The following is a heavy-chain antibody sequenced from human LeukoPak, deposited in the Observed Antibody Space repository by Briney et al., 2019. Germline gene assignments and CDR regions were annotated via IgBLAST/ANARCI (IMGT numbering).Heavy chain of an antibody. D-gene: IGHD2-2*01. V-gene: IGHV5-51*01. J-gene: IGHJ6*02. Sequence: GESLKISCKGSGYSFTSYWIGWVRHMPGKGLEWMGIIYLGDSDTRYSPSFQGQVTISADKSISTAYLQWSSLKASDTAMYYCARHAEDIVVVPAEKNPYYYYGMDVWGQGTTVTVSS. CDR1: GYSFTSYW. CDR3: ARHAEDIVVVPAEKNPYYYYGMDV. CDR2: IYLGDSDT.